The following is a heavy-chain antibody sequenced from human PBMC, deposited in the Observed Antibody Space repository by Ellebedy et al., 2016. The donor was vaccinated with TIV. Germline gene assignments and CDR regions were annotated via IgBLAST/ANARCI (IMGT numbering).Heavy chain of an antibody. D-gene: IGHD1-26*01. J-gene: IGHJ4*02. CDR2: SSTNKGKT. CDR3: ARYRDSGSHGDY. V-gene: IGHV1-18*01. Sequence: ASVKVSCKASGYSFITYGLSWVRHAPGQGLEWMGWSSTNKGKTSYSQKFQGRVTMNTDTSTGTAYMELRSLKSDDTAVYYCARYRDSGSHGDYWGQGTLVTVSS. CDR1: GYSFITYG.